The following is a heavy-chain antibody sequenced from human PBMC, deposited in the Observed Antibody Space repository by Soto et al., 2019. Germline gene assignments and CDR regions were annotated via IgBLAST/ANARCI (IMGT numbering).Heavy chain of an antibody. CDR2: ISSGSSYI. D-gene: IGHD4-17*01. V-gene: IGHV3-21*01. Sequence: AGGSLRLSCAASGLTFSTSTMNWVRQAPGKGLEWVSSISSGSSYIHYADSVKGRFTISRDNAKNSLYLQMNSLRAEDTAMYYCARSYDDYVYWGQGTLVTVSS. J-gene: IGHJ4*02. CDR3: ARSYDDYVY. CDR1: GLTFSTST.